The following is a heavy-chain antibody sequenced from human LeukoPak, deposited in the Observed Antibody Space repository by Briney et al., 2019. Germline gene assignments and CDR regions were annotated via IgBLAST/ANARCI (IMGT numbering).Heavy chain of an antibody. CDR1: GGSISSYY. D-gene: IGHD3-16*01. V-gene: IGHV4-59*01. Sequence: SETLSLTCTVSGGSISSYYWSWIRQPPGKGLEWIGYIYYSGSTNYNPSLKSRVTISVDTSKNQFSLKLSSVTAADTAVYYCARWENYDYVWGSYHYWGQGTLVTVSS. CDR2: IYYSGST. CDR3: ARWENYDYVWGSYHY. J-gene: IGHJ4*02.